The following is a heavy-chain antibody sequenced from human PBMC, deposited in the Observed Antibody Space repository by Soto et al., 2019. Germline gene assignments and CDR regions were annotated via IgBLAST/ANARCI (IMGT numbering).Heavy chain of an antibody. V-gene: IGHV1-69*04. Sequence: SVKVSCKASGGTFSSYTISWVRQAPGQGLEWMGRIIPILGIANYAQKFQGRVTITADKSTSTAYMELSSLGSEDTAVYYCARDRGKRVNGYMDVWGKGTSVTVSS. D-gene: IGHD3-10*01. CDR1: GGTFSSYT. J-gene: IGHJ6*03. CDR2: IIPILGIA. CDR3: ARDRGKRVNGYMDV.